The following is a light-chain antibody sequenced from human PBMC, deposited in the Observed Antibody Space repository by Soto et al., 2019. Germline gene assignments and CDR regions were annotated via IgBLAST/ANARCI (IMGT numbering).Light chain of an antibody. CDR2: AAS. J-gene: IGKJ4*01. CDR1: QGLSSN. Sequence: DIQLTQSPSFLSASLGDRVTITCRASQGLSSNLAWYHQKPGKAPKLLIYAASTLQSGVPSRFSGSGSGAEFTLTISSLQPEDFATYYCQQHNSYPLTFGGGTKVEIK. V-gene: IGKV1-9*01. CDR3: QQHNSYPLT.